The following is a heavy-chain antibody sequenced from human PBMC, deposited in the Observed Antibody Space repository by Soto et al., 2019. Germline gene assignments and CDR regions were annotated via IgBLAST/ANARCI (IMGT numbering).Heavy chain of an antibody. Sequence: GGSLRLSCAASGFTFSSYGMHWVRQAPGKGLEWVAVISYDGSNKYYADSVKGRFTISRDNSKNTLYLQMNSLRAEDTAVYYCAKDFYPRYYYDSSGYFGAFDIWGQGTMVTFS. V-gene: IGHV3-30*18. D-gene: IGHD3-22*01. J-gene: IGHJ3*02. CDR2: ISYDGSNK. CDR3: AKDFYPRYYYDSSGYFGAFDI. CDR1: GFTFSSYG.